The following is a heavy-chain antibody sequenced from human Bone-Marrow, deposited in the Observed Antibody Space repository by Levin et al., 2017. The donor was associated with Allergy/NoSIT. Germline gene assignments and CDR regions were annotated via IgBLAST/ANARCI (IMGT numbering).Heavy chain of an antibody. CDR2: IYYSGST. CDR3: ARDRGSGWYYYYYGMDV. D-gene: IGHD6-19*01. Sequence: SETLSLTCTVSGGSISSYYWSWIRQPPGKGLEWIGYIYYSGSTNYNPSLKSRVTISVDTSKNQFSLKLSSVTAADTAVYYCARDRGSGWYYYYYGMDVWGQGTTVTVSS. CDR1: GGSISSYY. V-gene: IGHV4-59*01. J-gene: IGHJ6*02.